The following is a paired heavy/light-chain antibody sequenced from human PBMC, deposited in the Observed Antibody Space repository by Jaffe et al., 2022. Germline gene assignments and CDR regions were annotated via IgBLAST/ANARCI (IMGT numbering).Light chain of an antibody. Sequence: DIVMTQSPDSLAVSLGERATINCKSSQSVLYNSNNKNYLAWYQQKPGQPPKVLIYWASTRESGVPDRFIGSGSGTDFTLTISSLQAEDVAVYYCQQYYSSLWTFGQGTKVEIK. CDR1: QSVLYNSNNKNY. J-gene: IGKJ1*01. CDR3: QQYYSSLWT. CDR2: WAS. V-gene: IGKV4-1*01.
Heavy chain of an antibody. CDR1: GFTFSSYS. CDR3: AGLPGPRSQLPSPVGY. Sequence: EVQLVESGGGLVQPGGSLRLSCAASGFTFSSYSMNWVRQAPGKGLEWVSYISSSSSTIYYADSVKGRFTISRDNAKNSLYLQMNSLRADDTAVYYCAGLPGPRSQLPSPVGYWGQGTLVTVSS. J-gene: IGHJ4*02. V-gene: IGHV3-48*01. CDR2: ISSSSSTI. D-gene: IGHD2-2*01.